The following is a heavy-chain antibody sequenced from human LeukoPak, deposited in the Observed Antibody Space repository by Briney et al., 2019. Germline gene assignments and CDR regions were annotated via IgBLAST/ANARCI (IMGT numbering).Heavy chain of an antibody. CDR2: ISAYNGNT. CDR3: ARDSDIVVVPAATPHGQSNWFDP. CDR1: GYTFTSYG. J-gene: IGHJ5*02. V-gene: IGHV1-18*01. D-gene: IGHD2-2*01. Sequence: ASVKVSCKASGYTFTSYGISWVRQAPGQGLEWMGWISAYNGNTNYAQKLQGRVTMTTDTSTSTAYMELRSLRSDDTAVYYCARDSDIVVVPAATPHGQSNWFDPWGQGTLVTVSS.